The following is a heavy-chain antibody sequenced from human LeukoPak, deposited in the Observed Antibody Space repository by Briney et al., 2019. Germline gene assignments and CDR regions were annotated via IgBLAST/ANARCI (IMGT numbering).Heavy chain of an antibody. Sequence: GGSLRLSCVASGFSFSTYWMNWVRQAPGKGLEWVSYISSSGSTIYYADSVKGRFTISRDNAKNSLYLQMNSLRAEDTAVYYCAELGITMIGGVWGKGTTVTISS. CDR3: AELGITMIGGV. CDR2: ISSSGSTI. J-gene: IGHJ6*04. CDR1: GFSFSTYW. V-gene: IGHV3-48*04. D-gene: IGHD3-10*02.